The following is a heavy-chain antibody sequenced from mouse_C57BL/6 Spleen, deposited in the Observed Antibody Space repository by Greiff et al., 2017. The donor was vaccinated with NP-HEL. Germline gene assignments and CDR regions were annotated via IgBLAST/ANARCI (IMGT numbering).Heavy chain of an antibody. D-gene: IGHD2-4*01. CDR3: ARSNYDYDVTPGYAMYY. V-gene: IGHV1-39*01. CDR2: INPNYGTT. J-gene: IGHJ4*01. CDR1: GYSFTDYN. Sequence: EVKLMESGPELVKPGASVKISCKASGYSFTDYNMNWVKQSNGKSLEWIGVINPNYGTTSYNQKFKGKATLTVDQSSSTAYMQLNRLTSEDSAVYYGARSNYDYDVTPGYAMYYWGQGTSVTVSS.